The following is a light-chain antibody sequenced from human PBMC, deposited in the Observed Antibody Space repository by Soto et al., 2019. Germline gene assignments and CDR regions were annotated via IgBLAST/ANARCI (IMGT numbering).Light chain of an antibody. V-gene: IGKV3-15*01. CDR2: HAS. Sequence: EIVMTQSPATLSVSPGERATLSCRADQNIYNNLAWYQQKPGQAPRLLIYHASSRATGIPARFSGSGSGTDFTLTITNLQSEDFAVYYCQQYNNWSLTFGGGTKVEIK. CDR3: QQYNNWSLT. CDR1: QNIYNN. J-gene: IGKJ4*01.